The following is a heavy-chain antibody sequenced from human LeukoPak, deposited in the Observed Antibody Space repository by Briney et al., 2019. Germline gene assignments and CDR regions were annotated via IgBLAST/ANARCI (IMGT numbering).Heavy chain of an antibody. V-gene: IGHV4-59*12. D-gene: IGHD3-22*01. J-gene: IGHJ4*02. Sequence: SETLSLTCTVSGGSISSYYWSWIRQPPGQGLEWIGYIYYSGSTNYNPSLKSRVTISVDTSKNQFSLKLSSVTAAATAVYYCARDYFDSSGYYYGTDYWGQGTLVTVSS. CDR1: GGSISSYY. CDR2: IYYSGST. CDR3: ARDYFDSSGYYYGTDY.